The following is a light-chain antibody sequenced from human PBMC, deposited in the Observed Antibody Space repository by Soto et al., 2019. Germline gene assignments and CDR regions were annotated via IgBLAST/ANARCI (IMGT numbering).Light chain of an antibody. CDR1: QSISTW. J-gene: IGKJ5*01. CDR2: AAS. Sequence: DIHMTQSPSTLPASVGDRVTITCRASQSISTWLAWYQEKPGKAPKLLIYAASSLQSGVPSRFSGSGSGTDFTLTISSLQPEDFATYYCQQSYSTPITFGQGTRLEIK. CDR3: QQSYSTPIT. V-gene: IGKV1-39*01.